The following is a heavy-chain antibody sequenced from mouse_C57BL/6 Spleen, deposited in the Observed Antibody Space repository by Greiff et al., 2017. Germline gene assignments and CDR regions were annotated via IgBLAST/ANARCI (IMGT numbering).Heavy chain of an antibody. CDR1: GFNIQDYY. V-gene: IGHV14-2*01. CDR3: APTGTEYYFDY. CDR2: TDPEDGET. D-gene: IGHD4-1*02. Sequence: EVQLQQSGAELVKPWASVKLSCTASGFNIQDYYMYWVKQRIEQGLVGIGRTDPEDGETKYAPKFQGKATITADTSSNTAYLQLSSLTSEDTAVYYCAPTGTEYYFDYWGQGTTLTVSS. J-gene: IGHJ2*01.